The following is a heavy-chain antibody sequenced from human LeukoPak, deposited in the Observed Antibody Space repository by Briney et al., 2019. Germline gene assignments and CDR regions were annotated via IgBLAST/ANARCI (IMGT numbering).Heavy chain of an antibody. CDR2: ISGSGGST. V-gene: IGHV3-23*01. CDR1: GFTFSSYA. J-gene: IGHJ4*02. Sequence: GASLRLSCAASGFTFSSYAMSWVRQAPGKGLEWVSAISGSGGSTYCADSVKGRFTISRDNSKNTLYLQMNSLRAEDTAVYYCVKKPAAAAPLDYWGQGTLVTVSS. CDR3: VKKPAAAAPLDY. D-gene: IGHD6-13*01.